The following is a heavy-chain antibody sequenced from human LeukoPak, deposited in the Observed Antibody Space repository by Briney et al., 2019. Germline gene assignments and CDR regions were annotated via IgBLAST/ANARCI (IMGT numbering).Heavy chain of an antibody. J-gene: IGHJ4*02. V-gene: IGHV2-70*11. CDR1: GFSLRSSGMC. Sequence: ESGPTLVNPTQTLTLTCTFSGFSLRSSGMCVSWIRQPPGKALEWLARIDWDDDKYYSTSLKTRLTISKDTSKNQEVLTMINMDPVDTATYYCARISDHYDSSGYSVFDYWGQGILVTVSS. CDR2: IDWDDDK. D-gene: IGHD3-22*01. CDR3: ARISDHYDSSGYSVFDY.